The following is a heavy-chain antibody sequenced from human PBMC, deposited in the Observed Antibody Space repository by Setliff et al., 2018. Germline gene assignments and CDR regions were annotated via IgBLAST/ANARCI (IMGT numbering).Heavy chain of an antibody. CDR1: GFTFSRYW. V-gene: IGHV3-48*04. CDR3: VKDSGSGNYFGGYFDY. Sequence: GGSLRLSCVASGFTFSRYWMSWVRQAPGKGPEWVAHITSSGNLMFYADSVKGRFTISRDNAKKSLYLQMNSLRAEDMALYYCVKDSGSGNYFGGYFDYWGQGTLVTVSS. CDR2: ITSSGNLM. J-gene: IGHJ4*02. D-gene: IGHD3-10*01.